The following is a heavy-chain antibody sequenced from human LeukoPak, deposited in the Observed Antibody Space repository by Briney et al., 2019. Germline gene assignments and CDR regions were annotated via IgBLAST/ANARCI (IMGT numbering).Heavy chain of an antibody. D-gene: IGHD2-15*01. Sequence: GGSLRLSCAASGFTFSSYAMSWVRQAPGKGLEWVSAISGSGGSTYYADSVKGRFTISRDNSKNTLYLQMNSLRAEDTAVYYCAKEVGTYCSGGSCQTFDYWGQGTLVTVSS. J-gene: IGHJ4*02. CDR1: GFTFSSYA. V-gene: IGHV3-23*01. CDR3: AKEVGTYCSGGSCQTFDY. CDR2: ISGSGGST.